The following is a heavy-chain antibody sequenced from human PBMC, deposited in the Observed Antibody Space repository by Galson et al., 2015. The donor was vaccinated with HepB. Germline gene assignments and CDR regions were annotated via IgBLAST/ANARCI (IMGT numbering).Heavy chain of an antibody. CDR2: ISAGSTGR. V-gene: IGHV3-48*01. CDR1: GFSFSSHS. D-gene: IGHD6-25*01. Sequence: SLRLSCAASGFSFSSHSMCWVRQAPGKGLEWVAYISAGSTGRYYGASVKGRFTILRDNAKNSVYLHMNNLRAEDTAVYYCARNPASYDYYNMDVWGRGTTVTVSS. CDR3: ARNPASYDYYNMDV. J-gene: IGHJ6*02.